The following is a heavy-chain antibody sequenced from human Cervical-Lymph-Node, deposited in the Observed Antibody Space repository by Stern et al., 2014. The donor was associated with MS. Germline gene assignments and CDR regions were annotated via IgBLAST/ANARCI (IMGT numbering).Heavy chain of an antibody. J-gene: IGHJ6*02. V-gene: IGHV1-69*01. CDR1: GGTSNSHA. CDR3: ARDWYSYGSAYYYGLDV. D-gene: IGHD5-18*01. Sequence: VQLVQSGAEVKKPGSSVKVSCKASGGTSNSHAISWVRQAPGQGLEWMGGIISSYGTTNYTEKFQGIVTIPADESTSTAYMELRSLRSEDTAVYYCARDWYSYGSAYYYGLDVWGQGTAVTVSS. CDR2: IISSYGTT.